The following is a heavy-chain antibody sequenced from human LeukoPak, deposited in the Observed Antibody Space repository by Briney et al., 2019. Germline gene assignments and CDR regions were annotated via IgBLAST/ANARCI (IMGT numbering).Heavy chain of an antibody. D-gene: IGHD3-22*01. Sequence: GGSLKISCQGSGYNFTNSWIGWVRQLPGKGLEWMGVIYPGDSDTRDSPSFQGQGTFSADKSISTAYLQWSSLKATDTAMYYCARLNYYDSGGYPHLLGMDGWGQGTTVTVSS. V-gene: IGHV5-51*01. CDR2: IYPGDSDT. CDR3: ARLNYYDSGGYPHLLGMDG. J-gene: IGHJ6*02. CDR1: GYNFTNSW.